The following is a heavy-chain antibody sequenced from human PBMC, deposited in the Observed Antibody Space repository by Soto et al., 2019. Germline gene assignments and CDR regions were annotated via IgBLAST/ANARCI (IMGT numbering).Heavy chain of an antibody. Sequence: PGGSLRLSCAASGFTFSSYWMSWVRQAPGKGLEWVANIKQDGSEKYYVDSVKGRFTISRDNAKNSLYLQMNSLRAEDTAVYYCARGTYSSGWEGFDYWGQGTLVTVSS. V-gene: IGHV3-7*01. J-gene: IGHJ4*02. CDR2: IKQDGSEK. CDR3: ARGTYSSGWEGFDY. D-gene: IGHD6-19*01. CDR1: GFTFSSYW.